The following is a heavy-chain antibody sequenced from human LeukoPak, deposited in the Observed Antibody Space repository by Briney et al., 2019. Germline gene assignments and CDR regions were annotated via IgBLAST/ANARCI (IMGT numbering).Heavy chain of an antibody. V-gene: IGHV3-21*01. CDR1: EFIFSTYS. J-gene: IGHJ6*03. Sequence: GGSLRLSCAASEFIFSTYSMTWVRQAPGKGLEWVSSISCGGSYIYYADSVKGRFTISRDNAKNSLYLQMNSLRAEDTAVYYCARVIGWELQGNYMDVWGKGTTVTVSS. CDR3: ARVIGWELQGNYMDV. D-gene: IGHD1-26*01. CDR2: ISCGGSYI.